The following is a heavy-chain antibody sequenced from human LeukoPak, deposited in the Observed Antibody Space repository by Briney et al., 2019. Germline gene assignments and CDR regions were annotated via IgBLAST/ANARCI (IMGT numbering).Heavy chain of an antibody. J-gene: IGHJ6*03. V-gene: IGHV4-4*07. CDR3: AREMVRGLYYYYMDV. CDR2: IYTSGST. CDR1: GGSISSYY. Sequence: PSETLSLTCTVSGGSISSYYWSWIRQPAGKGLEWIGRIYTSGSTNYNPSLKSRVTMSVDTSKNQFSLKLSSVTAADTAVYYCAREMVRGLYYYYMDVWGKGTTVTISS. D-gene: IGHD3-10*01.